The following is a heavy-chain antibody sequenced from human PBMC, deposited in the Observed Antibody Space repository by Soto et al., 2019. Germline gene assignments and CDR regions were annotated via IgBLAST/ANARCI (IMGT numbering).Heavy chain of an antibody. CDR2: INRSGST. J-gene: IGHJ4*02. D-gene: IGHD6-6*01. CDR3: ASSIAARGGAFDY. Sequence: SETLSLTCAVYGGSFSGYYWSWIRQPPGKGLEWIGEINRSGSTNYNPSLKSRVTISVDTSKNQFSLKLSSVTAADTAVYYCASSIAARGGAFDYWGQGTLVTVS. V-gene: IGHV4-34*01. CDR1: GGSFSGYY.